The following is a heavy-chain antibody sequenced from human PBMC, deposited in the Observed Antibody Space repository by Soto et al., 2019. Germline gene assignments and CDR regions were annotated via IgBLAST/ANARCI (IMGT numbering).Heavy chain of an antibody. CDR1: GGSITSYY. V-gene: IGHV4-59*12. J-gene: IGHJ6*02. CDR3: ASIGDIVVVPAALSYYYYYGMDV. Sequence: SETLSLTCTVSGGSITSYYWSWIRQPPGKGLEWIGYIHNSGSTSYNPSLQSRVTISADVSKNQFSLKLSSVPAADTAVYYCASIGDIVVVPAALSYYYYYGMDVWGQGTTVTVS. CDR2: IHNSGST. D-gene: IGHD2-2*01.